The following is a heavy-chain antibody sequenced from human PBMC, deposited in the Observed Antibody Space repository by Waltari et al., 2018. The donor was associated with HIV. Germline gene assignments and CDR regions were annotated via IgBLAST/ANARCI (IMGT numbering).Heavy chain of an antibody. CDR2: IYTSGST. D-gene: IGHD3-10*01. CDR1: GGSLSSGRYS. V-gene: IGHV4-61*02. CDR3: ARVGHYGSGIL. J-gene: IGHJ4*02. Sequence: QVQLQESGPGRVKRSQTLSHPCTVSGGSLSSGRYSGSWIRQPAGKGLEWIRRIYTSGSTNYNPSLKSRVTISVDTSKNQFSLKLSSVTAADTAVYYCARVGHYGSGILWGQGTLVTVSS.